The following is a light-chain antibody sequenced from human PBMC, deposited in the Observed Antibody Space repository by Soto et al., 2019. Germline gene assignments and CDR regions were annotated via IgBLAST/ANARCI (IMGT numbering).Light chain of an antibody. CDR3: SSYAGSNYPYV. J-gene: IGLJ1*01. Sequence: QSALTQPPSASGSPGQSVTISCTGTSGDVGAHDYVSWYQQHPGKAPKLLIYEVTKRPLGVPDRFSGSKSGNAASLTVSGLQAEDEADYYCSSYAGSNYPYVFGTGTKVTVL. CDR2: EVT. CDR1: SGDVGAHDY. V-gene: IGLV2-8*01.